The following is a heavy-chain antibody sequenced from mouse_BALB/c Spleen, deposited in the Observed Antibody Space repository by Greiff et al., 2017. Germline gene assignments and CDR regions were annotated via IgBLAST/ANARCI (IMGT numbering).Heavy chain of an antibody. D-gene: IGHD2-4*01. CDR2: ISSGGST. CDR1: GFTFSSYA. V-gene: IGHV5-6-5*01. CDR3: AREDDSWFAY. Sequence: EVMLVESGGGLVKPGGSLKLSCAASGFTFSSYAMSWVRQTPEKRLEWVASISSGGSTYYPDSVKGRFTISRDNARNILYLQMSSLRSEDTAMYYCAREDDSWFAYWGQGTLVTVSA. J-gene: IGHJ3*01.